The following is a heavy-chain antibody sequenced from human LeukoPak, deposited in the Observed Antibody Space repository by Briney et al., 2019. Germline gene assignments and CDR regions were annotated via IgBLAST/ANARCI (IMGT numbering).Heavy chain of an antibody. CDR3: ARDIVVPAAIPPNYYYYYGMDV. J-gene: IGHJ6*02. Sequence: SETLSLTCTVSSGSISSYYWSWIRQPAGKGLEWIGRIYTSGNTNYNPSLKSRITISVDTSKNQFSLKLSSVTAADTAVYYGARDIVVPAAIPPNYYYYYGMDVWGQGTTVTVSS. CDR1: SGSISSYY. CDR2: IYTSGNT. V-gene: IGHV4-4*07. D-gene: IGHD2-2*02.